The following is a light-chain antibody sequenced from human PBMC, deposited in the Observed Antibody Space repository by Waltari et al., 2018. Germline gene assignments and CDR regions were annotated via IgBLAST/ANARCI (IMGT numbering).Light chain of an antibody. Sequence: VALTQSPDTLSLSPGERATLSCRVSQSVSSISLVWLQQKPGQAPRLVIYGTSNRATGFPDRFSGSGSGTDFTLTISRLEPEDFAMYYCQQYDGSVLTFGGGTKVEL. CDR3: QQYDGSVLT. CDR1: QSVSSIS. CDR2: GTS. V-gene: IGKV3-20*01. J-gene: IGKJ4*01.